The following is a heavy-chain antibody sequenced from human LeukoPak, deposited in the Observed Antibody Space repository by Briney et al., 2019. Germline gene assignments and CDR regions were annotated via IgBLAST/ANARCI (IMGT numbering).Heavy chain of an antibody. CDR1: GYTFTAQY. CDR2: INPNNGDT. J-gene: IGHJ4*02. V-gene: IGHV1-2*02. D-gene: IGHD3-10*02. CDR3: ASYPRSVPAPPFDY. Sequence: ASVKVSCKASGYTFTAQYMHWVRQAPGQGLEWMGWINPNNGDTKYAQNFLGRVTMTRDTSTTTAYMELRSLRSDDTAVYFCASYPRSVPAPPFDYWGRGTLVTVSS.